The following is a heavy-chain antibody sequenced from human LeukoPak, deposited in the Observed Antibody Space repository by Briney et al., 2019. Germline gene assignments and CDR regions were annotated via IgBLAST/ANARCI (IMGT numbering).Heavy chain of an antibody. CDR3: ARRTSYYDFDS. V-gene: IGHV4-31*03. D-gene: IGHD3-22*01. CDR2: IYYTGRT. J-gene: IGHJ4*02. CDR1: GGSINSGGYY. Sequence: SETLSLTCTVSGGSINSGGYYWNWIRQHPGKGLEWIGYIYYTGRTFYNPSLKSRVTISVDTSKNQFSLNLSSVTAADTAVYYCARRTSYYDFDSWGQGTLVTVSS.